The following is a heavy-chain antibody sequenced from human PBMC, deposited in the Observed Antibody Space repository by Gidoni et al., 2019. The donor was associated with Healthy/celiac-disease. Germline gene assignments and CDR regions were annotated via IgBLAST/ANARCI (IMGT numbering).Heavy chain of an antibody. D-gene: IGHD6-6*01. CDR2: ISGSGGST. Sequence: EVQLLESGGGLVQPGGSLRLPCAASGFTFLRYAMSWVRQAPGKGVGWVSAISGSGGSTYYADSVKGRFTISRDNSKNTLYLQMNSLRAEDTAVYYCAKDYIAAQLDEYFQHWGQGTLVTVSS. CDR1: GFTFLRYA. J-gene: IGHJ1*01. V-gene: IGHV3-23*01. CDR3: AKDYIAAQLDEYFQH.